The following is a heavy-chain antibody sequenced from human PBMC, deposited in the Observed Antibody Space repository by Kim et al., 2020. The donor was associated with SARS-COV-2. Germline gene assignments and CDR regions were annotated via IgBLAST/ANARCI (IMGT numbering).Heavy chain of an antibody. CDR3: ARGGRGSGMFFDS. V-gene: IGHV3-74*01. D-gene: IGHD3-10*01. Sequence: SADSLKGRFTISRANAATTLYLQRNSLRAEDTAVYYCARGGRGSGMFFDSWGQGTLVTVSS. J-gene: IGHJ4*02.